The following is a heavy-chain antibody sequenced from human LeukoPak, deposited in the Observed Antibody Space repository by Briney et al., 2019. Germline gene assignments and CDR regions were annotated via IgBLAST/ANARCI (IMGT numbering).Heavy chain of an antibody. Sequence: GGSLRLSCAASGFTFSNYWMHWVRQAPGKGLVWVSRINTDGSSTNYADSVKGRITISRDNAKNTLYLQMNSLREEDTAVYYCVRELRERSITLAGSFDYWGQGTLVTVSS. V-gene: IGHV3-74*01. D-gene: IGHD6-19*01. CDR2: INTDGSST. CDR3: VRELRERSITLAGSFDY. CDR1: GFTFSNYW. J-gene: IGHJ4*01.